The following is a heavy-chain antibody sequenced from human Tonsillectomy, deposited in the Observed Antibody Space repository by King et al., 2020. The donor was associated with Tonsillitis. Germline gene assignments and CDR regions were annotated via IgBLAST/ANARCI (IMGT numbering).Heavy chain of an antibody. CDR2: IIPIFGTA. D-gene: IGHD4-17*01. J-gene: IGHJ6*02. CDR3: ARDRVTTSNYYGMDV. Sequence: VQLVESGAEVKKPGSSVKVSCTASGGTFSSYAISWVRQAPGQGLEWMGGIIPIFGTANYAQKFQGRVTITADESTSTAYMELSSLRSEDTAVYYCARDRVTTSNYYGMDVWGQGTTVTVSS. V-gene: IGHV1-69*01. CDR1: GGTFSSYA.